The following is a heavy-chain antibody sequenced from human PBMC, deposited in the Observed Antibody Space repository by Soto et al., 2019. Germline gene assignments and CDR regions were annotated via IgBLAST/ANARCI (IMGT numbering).Heavy chain of an antibody. CDR2: IWYDGSNK. D-gene: IGHD3-22*01. CDR1: GFTFSSYG. CDR3: ARDNLYYDSSGYYGRGYYFDY. J-gene: IGHJ4*02. V-gene: IGHV3-33*01. Sequence: GGSLRLSCAASGFTFSSYGMHWVRQAPGKGLEWVAVIWYDGSNKYYADSVKGRFTISRDNSKNTLYLQMNSLRAEDTAVYYCARDNLYYDSSGYYGRGYYFDYWGQGTLVTVSS.